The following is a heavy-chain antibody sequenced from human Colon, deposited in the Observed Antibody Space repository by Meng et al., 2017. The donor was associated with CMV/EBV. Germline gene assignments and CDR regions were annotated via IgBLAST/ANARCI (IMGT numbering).Heavy chain of an antibody. V-gene: IGHV3-30-3*01. D-gene: IGHD6-13*01. CDR1: GFTFSSYA. Sequence: GESLKISCAASGFTFSSYAMHWVRQAPGKGLEWVAVISYDGSNKYYADSVKGRFTISRDNSKNTLYLQMNSLRAEDTAVYYCARATPAAGTFFDYWGQGTLVT. J-gene: IGHJ4*02. CDR2: ISYDGSNK. CDR3: ARATPAAGTFFDY.